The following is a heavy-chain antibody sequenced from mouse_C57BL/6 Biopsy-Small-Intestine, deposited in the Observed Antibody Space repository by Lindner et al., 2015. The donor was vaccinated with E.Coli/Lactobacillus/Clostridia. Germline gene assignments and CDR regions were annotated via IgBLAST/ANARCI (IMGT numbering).Heavy chain of an antibody. D-gene: IGHD2-4*01. V-gene: IGHV5-17*01. CDR1: GFTFSDYG. J-gene: IGHJ2*01. CDR2: ISSGSSTI. CDR3: ATYDYDEVFDY. Sequence: VQLQESGGGLVKPGGSLKLSCAASGFTFSDYGMHWVRQAPEKGLEWVAYISSGSSTIYYADTVKGRFTISRDNAKNTLFLQMTSLRYEDTAMYYCATYDYDEVFDYWGQGTTLTVSS.